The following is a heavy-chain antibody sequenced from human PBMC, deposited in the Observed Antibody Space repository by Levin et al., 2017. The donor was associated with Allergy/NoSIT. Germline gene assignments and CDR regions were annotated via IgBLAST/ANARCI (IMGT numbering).Heavy chain of an antibody. V-gene: IGHV1-18*01. CDR1: GYTFTSYG. Sequence: GESLKISCKPSGYTFTSYGFSWVRQAPGQGLEWVGWISAYNGDTNYAQKFQGRVTMTTDTSTSTDYMDLRSLRSDDTAVYYCGTQRRRGDPTHFDYWGQGTLVTVSS. J-gene: IGHJ4*02. CDR3: GTQRRRGDPTHFDY. D-gene: IGHD3-10*01. CDR2: ISAYNGDT.